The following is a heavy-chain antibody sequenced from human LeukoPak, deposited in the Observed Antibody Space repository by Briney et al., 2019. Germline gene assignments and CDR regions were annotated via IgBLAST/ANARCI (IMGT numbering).Heavy chain of an antibody. Sequence: GGSLRLSCAASGFTFSSYAMTWVRRAPGKGLGGVSFISGSGDTTYYADSVKGRFTISRDSSKNTLYLQMNSLRAEDTAVYYCAKSRGESRGASNYWGQGTLVTVSS. J-gene: IGHJ4*02. CDR3: AKSRGESRGASNY. CDR1: GFTFSSYA. D-gene: IGHD1-26*01. CDR2: ISGSGDTT. V-gene: IGHV3-23*01.